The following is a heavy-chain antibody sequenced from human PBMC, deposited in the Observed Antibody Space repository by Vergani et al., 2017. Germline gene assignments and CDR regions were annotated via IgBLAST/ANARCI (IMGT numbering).Heavy chain of an antibody. J-gene: IGHJ4*02. CDR1: GYTFTGYY. Sequence: QVQLVQSGAEVKKPGASVKVSCKASGYTFTGYYMHWVRQAPGQGLEWMGWINPNSGGTNYAQKFQGRVTMTRDTSISTAYMELSRLRSDETAVYYCARALRYFYWLFYVDYWGQGTLVTVSS. D-gene: IGHD3-9*01. CDR3: ARALRYFYWLFYVDY. CDR2: INPNSGGT. V-gene: IGHV1-2*02.